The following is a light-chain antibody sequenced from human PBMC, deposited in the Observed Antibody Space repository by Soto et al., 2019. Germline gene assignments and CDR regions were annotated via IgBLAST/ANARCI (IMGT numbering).Light chain of an antibody. J-gene: IGKJ3*01. V-gene: IGKV1-5*01. CDR3: QQYNKWPLT. CDR1: QSVGNS. CDR2: DAS. Sequence: DIQMTQSPSTLSASVGDRVSITCRASQSVGNSLAWYQQRPGKAPKLLIFDASTLESGVPSKFSGSGSDTEFTFTISSLQPDDSATYYCQQYNKWPLTFGPGTKVDTK.